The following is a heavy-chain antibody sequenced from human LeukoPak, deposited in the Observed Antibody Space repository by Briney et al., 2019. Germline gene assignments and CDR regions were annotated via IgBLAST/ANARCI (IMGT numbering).Heavy chain of an antibody. CDR3: AKDGLVGYSYGLNVAGFDY. J-gene: IGHJ4*02. CDR1: GFTFSSYG. CDR2: ISGSGGST. Sequence: QPGGSLRLSCAASGFTFSSYGMHWVRQAPGKGLEWVSAISGSGGSTYYADSVKARFTISRDNSKNTLYLQMNSLRAEDTAVYYCAKDGLVGYSYGLNVAGFDYWGQGTLVTVSS. V-gene: IGHV3-23*01. D-gene: IGHD5-18*01.